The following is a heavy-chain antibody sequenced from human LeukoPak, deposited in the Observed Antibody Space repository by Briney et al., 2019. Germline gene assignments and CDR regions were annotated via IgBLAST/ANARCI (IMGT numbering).Heavy chain of an antibody. CDR3: ARDSNVAYSSGWYPGY. Sequence: ASVKASCKASGYTFTGYYMHWVRQAPGQGLEWMGRINPNSGGTNYAQKFQGRVTMTTDTSTSTAYMELRSLRSDDTAVYYCARDSNVAYSSGWYPGYWGQGTLVTVSS. CDR1: GYTFTGYY. CDR2: INPNSGGT. J-gene: IGHJ4*02. D-gene: IGHD6-19*01. V-gene: IGHV1-2*06.